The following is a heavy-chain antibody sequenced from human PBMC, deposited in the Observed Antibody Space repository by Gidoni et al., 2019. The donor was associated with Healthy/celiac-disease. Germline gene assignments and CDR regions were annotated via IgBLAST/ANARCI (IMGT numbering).Heavy chain of an antibody. J-gene: IGHJ6*02. D-gene: IGHD4-17*01. CDR1: GGSISSGSYY. Sequence: QVQLQESGPGLVKPSQTLSLTCTVSGGSISSGSYYWSWIRQPAGKGLEWIGRIYTSGSTNYNPSLKSRVTISVDTSKNQFSLKLSSVTAADTAVYYCALTTVTKDGDYYGMDVWGQGTTVTVSS. CDR3: ALTTVTKDGDYYGMDV. CDR2: IYTSGST. V-gene: IGHV4-61*02.